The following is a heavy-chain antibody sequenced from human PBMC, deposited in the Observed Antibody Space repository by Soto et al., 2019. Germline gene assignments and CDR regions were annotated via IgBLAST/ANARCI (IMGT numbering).Heavy chain of an antibody. CDR2: IYYSGST. D-gene: IGHD3-10*01. CDR1: GGSISSGGYY. Sequence: QVQLQESGPGLVKPSQTLSLTCTVSGGSISSGGYYWSWIRQHPGKGLEWIGYIYYSGSTYSNPSLKSGVTISVDTSNIHFSLKLSSVTAADTSVYYCAGGSGKGSGRHSNWFDPWGQGTLVPVSS. J-gene: IGHJ5*02. CDR3: AGGSGKGSGRHSNWFDP. V-gene: IGHV4-31*03.